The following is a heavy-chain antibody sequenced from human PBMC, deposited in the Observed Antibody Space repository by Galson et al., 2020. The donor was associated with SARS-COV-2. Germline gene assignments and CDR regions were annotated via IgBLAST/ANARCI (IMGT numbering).Heavy chain of an antibody. D-gene: IGHD1-1*01. CDR3: ARVVGTAYYYYGMDV. Sequence: NSGGSLRLSCAASGFTFSSYSMNWVRQAPGKGLEWVSSISSSSSYIYYADSVKGRFTISRDNAKNSLYLQMNSLRAEDTAVYYCARVVGTAYYYYGMDVWGQGTTVTVSS. V-gene: IGHV3-21*01. J-gene: IGHJ6*02. CDR2: ISSSSSYI. CDR1: GFTFSSYS.